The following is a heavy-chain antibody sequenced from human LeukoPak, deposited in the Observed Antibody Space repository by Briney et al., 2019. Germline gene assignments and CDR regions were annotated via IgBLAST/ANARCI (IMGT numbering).Heavy chain of an antibody. J-gene: IGHJ4*02. Sequence: GGSLRLSCAASGFTFGSYWMSWVRQAPGKGLEWVANIKQDGSEKYYVDSVKGRFTISRDNAQNSLFLQMNSLRAEDTAVYYCAREGDTPGDYWGQGTLVTVSS. D-gene: IGHD3-10*01. V-gene: IGHV3-7*01. CDR1: GFTFGSYW. CDR3: AREGDTPGDY. CDR2: IKQDGSEK.